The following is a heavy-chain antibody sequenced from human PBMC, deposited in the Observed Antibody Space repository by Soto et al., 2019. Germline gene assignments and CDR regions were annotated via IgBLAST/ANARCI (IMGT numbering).Heavy chain of an antibody. CDR2: ISGSGGIT. J-gene: IGHJ4*02. D-gene: IGHD1-26*01. V-gene: IGHV3-23*01. CDR1: GFTFSSYA. CDR3: AQSKVGATSNYFDY. Sequence: EVQLLESGGGLVQPGGSLRLSCAASGFTFSSYAMSWVRQAPGKGLEWVSGISGSGGITYYADSVKGRFTISRDNSKNTLHLQLNSLRAEDTAVYYWAQSKVGATSNYFDYWGQGTLVTVSS.